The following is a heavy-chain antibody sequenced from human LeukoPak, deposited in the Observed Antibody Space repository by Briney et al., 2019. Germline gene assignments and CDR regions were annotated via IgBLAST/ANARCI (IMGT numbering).Heavy chain of an antibody. CDR3: ATETIGRHYDY. CDR1: GFTFSSCG. D-gene: IGHD1-14*01. CDR2: IGPTGTDR. J-gene: IGHJ4*02. V-gene: IGHV3-21*01. Sequence: SGGSLRLSCAASGFTFSSCGFNWGRQAPGKGLEWVSSIGPTGTDRYYADSVRGRFAISRDNAKNSMYLQMDSLRDEDTAVYYCATETIGRHYDYWGQGTLLTVSS.